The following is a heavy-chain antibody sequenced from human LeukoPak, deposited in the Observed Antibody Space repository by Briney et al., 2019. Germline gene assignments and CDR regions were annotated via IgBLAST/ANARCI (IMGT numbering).Heavy chain of an antibody. CDR3: ARDRRAEAGRTRWFDP. V-gene: IGHV3-11*01. CDR1: GFTFSDYY. D-gene: IGHD6-13*01. CDR2: ISSSGSTI. Sequence: GGSLRLSCAAPGFTFSDYYMSWIRQAPGKGLEWVSYISSSGSTIYYADSVKGRFTISRDNAKNSLYLQMNSLRAEDTAVYYCARDRRAEAGRTRWFDPWGQGTLVTVSS. J-gene: IGHJ5*02.